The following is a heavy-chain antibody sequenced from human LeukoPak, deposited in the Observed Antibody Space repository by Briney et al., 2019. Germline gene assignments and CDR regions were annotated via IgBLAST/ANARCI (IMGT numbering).Heavy chain of an antibody. CDR3: ARGGLKYYYDSSGYYGYYFDY. CDR2: INHSGST. D-gene: IGHD3-22*01. CDR1: GGSFSGYY. V-gene: IGHV4-34*01. Sequence: SETLSLTCAVYGGSFSGYYWSWIRQPPGKGLEWIGEINHSGSTNYNPSLKSRVTISVDTSKNKFSLKLSSVSAADTAVYYCARGGLKYYYDSSGYYGYYFDYWGQGTLVTVSS. J-gene: IGHJ4*02.